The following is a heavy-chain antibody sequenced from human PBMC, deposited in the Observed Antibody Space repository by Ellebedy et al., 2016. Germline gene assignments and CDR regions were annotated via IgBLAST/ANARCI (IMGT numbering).Heavy chain of an antibody. CDR1: GFTFEDYG. CDR3: ARETRYEWNYDAFDI. V-gene: IGHV3-20*04. CDR2: LDCNGGGI. J-gene: IGHJ3*02. Sequence: GESLKISCAASGFTFEDYGMSWVRQSPGKGLEWVSGLDCNGGGIGYADSAKGRFIISRDNAKNSLYLQMNSLRDEDTAVYYCARETRYEWNYDAFDIWGQGTMVTVS. D-gene: IGHD1-7*01.